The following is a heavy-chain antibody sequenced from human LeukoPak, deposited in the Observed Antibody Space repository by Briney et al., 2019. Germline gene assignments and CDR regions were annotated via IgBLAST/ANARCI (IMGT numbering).Heavy chain of an antibody. D-gene: IGHD3-10*01. J-gene: IGHJ4*02. CDR3: ARGYGSGSYYGY. V-gene: IGHV4-59*01. CDR2: VYYSGNT. CDR1: GGSISGFY. Sequence: SETLSLTCTVSGGSISGFYWNWIRQPPGKGLEWIGYVYYSGNTNYNPSLKSRVTISLDTSKNQFSLKLRSVTAADTAVYYCARGYGSGSYYGYWGQGTLVTVSS.